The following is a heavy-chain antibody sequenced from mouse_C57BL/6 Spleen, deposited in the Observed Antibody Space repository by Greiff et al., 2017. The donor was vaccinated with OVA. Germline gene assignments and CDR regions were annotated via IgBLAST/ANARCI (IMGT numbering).Heavy chain of an antibody. Sequence: EVQLQQSGPGLVTPSQSLSLTCSVTGYSITSGYYWYWIRPFPGNTLEWMGYISYDGSNNYNPSLKNRISITRDTSKHQFFLKLNSVTTEDTATYYCARGDYGFAYWGQGTLVTVSA. CDR1: GYSITSGYY. V-gene: IGHV3-6*01. CDR3: ARGDYGFAY. J-gene: IGHJ3*01. CDR2: ISYDGSN. D-gene: IGHD1-1*01.